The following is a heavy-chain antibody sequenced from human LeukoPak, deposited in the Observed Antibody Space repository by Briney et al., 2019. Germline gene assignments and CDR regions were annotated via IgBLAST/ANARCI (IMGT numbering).Heavy chain of an antibody. CDR3: ARTLGAVVVVAATPSYYYYMDV. Sequence: GASVKVSCKASGYTFTSYDINWVRQATGQGLEWMGWMNPNSGNTGYAQKFQGRVTMTRNTSIGTAYMELSSLRSEDTAVYYCARTLGAVVVVAATPSYYYYMDVWGKGTTVTVSS. CDR1: GYTFTSYD. D-gene: IGHD2-15*01. J-gene: IGHJ6*03. CDR2: MNPNSGNT. V-gene: IGHV1-8*01.